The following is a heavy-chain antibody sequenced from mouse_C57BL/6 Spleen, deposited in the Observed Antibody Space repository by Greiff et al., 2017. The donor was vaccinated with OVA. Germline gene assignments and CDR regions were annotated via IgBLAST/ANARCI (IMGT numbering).Heavy chain of an antibody. CDR3: ARNFDGYDRGYYVDY. D-gene: IGHD2-2*01. CDR1: GFSLTSYA. J-gene: IGHJ2*01. V-gene: IGHV2-9-1*01. Sequence: VMLVESGPGLVAPSQSLSITCTVSGFSLTSYAISWVRQPPGQGLEWLGVIWTGGGTTYNSALKSRLSISKDNSKSQVFLKMNSLQTDDTARYYGARNFDGYDRGYYVDYWGQGTTLTVSS. CDR2: IWTGGGT.